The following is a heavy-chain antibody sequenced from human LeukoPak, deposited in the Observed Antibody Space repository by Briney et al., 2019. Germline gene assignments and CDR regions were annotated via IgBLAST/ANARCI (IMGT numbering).Heavy chain of an antibody. CDR2: INHSGST. D-gene: IGHD2-2*01. CDR3: ASTKVAPGDDVFDI. Sequence: PSETLSLTCAVYGGSFSGYYWSWIRQPPGKGLEWIGEINHSGSTNYNPSLKSRVTISVNTSKNQFSLKLSSVTAADTAVYYCASTKVAPGDDVFDIWGQGTMVTVSS. V-gene: IGHV4-34*01. CDR1: GGSFSGYY. J-gene: IGHJ3*02.